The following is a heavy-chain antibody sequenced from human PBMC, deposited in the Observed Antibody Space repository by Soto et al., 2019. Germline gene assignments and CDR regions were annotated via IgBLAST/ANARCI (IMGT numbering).Heavy chain of an antibody. Sequence: SETLSLTCAVYGGSFRGYYWSWIRHPPGKGLEWIGEINHSGSTNYNPSLKSRVTISVDTSKNQFSLKLSSVTAADTAVYYCASGVPAAIRGNWFDPWGQGTLVTVSS. J-gene: IGHJ5*02. V-gene: IGHV4-34*01. D-gene: IGHD2-2*01. CDR1: GGSFRGYY. CDR2: INHSGST. CDR3: ASGVPAAIRGNWFDP.